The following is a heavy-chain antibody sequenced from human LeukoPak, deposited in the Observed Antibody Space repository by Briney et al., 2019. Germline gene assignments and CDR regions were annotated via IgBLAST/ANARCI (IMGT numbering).Heavy chain of an antibody. J-gene: IGHJ4*02. CDR1: GGSISSSTYY. V-gene: IGHV4-39*01. D-gene: IGHD2-2*01. CDR3: ARQAAANSIDY. Sequence: SETLSLTCTVSGGSISSSTYYWGWIRQPPGKGLEWIGSIYYRVSTYSNPSLKSRVSISVDTSKNQFSLKLTSATAADTAVYYCARQAAANSIDYWGQGTVVTVSS. CDR2: IYYRVST.